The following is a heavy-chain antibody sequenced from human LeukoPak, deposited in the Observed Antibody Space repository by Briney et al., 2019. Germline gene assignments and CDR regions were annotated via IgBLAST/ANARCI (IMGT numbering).Heavy chain of an antibody. CDR3: ARVVPRTIPNFDY. V-gene: IGHV3-21*01. CDR2: ISDSSSYI. Sequence: PGGSLRLSCAASGFTLSSYSMNWVRQAPGKGLEWVSSISDSSSYIYYADSVKGRFTISRDNAKNSLYLQMNSLRAEDTAVYYCARVVPRTIPNFDYWGQGTLVTVSS. J-gene: IGHJ4*02. D-gene: IGHD2-2*01. CDR1: GFTLSSYS.